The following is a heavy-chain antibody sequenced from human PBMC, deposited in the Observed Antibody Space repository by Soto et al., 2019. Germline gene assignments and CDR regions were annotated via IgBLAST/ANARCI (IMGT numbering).Heavy chain of an antibody. D-gene: IGHD1-26*01. CDR2: ISSSSSTI. CDR1: GFTFSSYS. V-gene: IGHV3-48*02. Sequence: PGGSMRLSCAAAGFTFSSYSMNWVRKAPGKGLEWVSYISSSSSTIYYADSVKGRFTISRDNAKNSLYLQMNSLRDEDTAVYYCAREGGSLNWFDPWGQGTLVTVSS. CDR3: AREGGSLNWFDP. J-gene: IGHJ5*02.